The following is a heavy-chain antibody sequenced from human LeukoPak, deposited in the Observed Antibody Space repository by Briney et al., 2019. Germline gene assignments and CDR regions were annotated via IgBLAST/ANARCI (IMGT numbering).Heavy chain of an antibody. J-gene: IGHJ2*01. Sequence: PSETLSLTCTVSGGSISSYYWSWIRQPPGKGLEWIGYIYYSGSTNYDPSLKSRVTISVDTSKNQFSLKLSSVTAADTAVYYCARVAPDDYGDYGPHWYFDLWGRGTLVTVSS. V-gene: IGHV4-59*08. D-gene: IGHD4-17*01. CDR2: IYYSGST. CDR1: GGSISSYY. CDR3: ARVAPDDYGDYGPHWYFDL.